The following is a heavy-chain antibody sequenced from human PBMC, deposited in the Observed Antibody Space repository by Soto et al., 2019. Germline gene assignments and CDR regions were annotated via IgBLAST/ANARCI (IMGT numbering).Heavy chain of an antibody. CDR2: IKSKTDGGTT. D-gene: IGHD3-10*01. V-gene: IGHV3-15*01. CDR1: GFTFSNAW. Sequence: EVQLVESGGGLVKPGGSLRLSCAASGFTFSNAWMSWVRQAPGKGLEWVGRIKSKTDGGTTDYAASVKGRFTSSRDDSKNSLYLQMNSLKTEDTAVYYCTTDLGYGSGSYDFDYWGQGTLVTVSS. CDR3: TTDLGYGSGSYDFDY. J-gene: IGHJ4*02.